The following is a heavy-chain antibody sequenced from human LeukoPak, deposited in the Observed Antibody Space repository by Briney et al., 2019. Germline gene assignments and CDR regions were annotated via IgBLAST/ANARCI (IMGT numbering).Heavy chain of an antibody. V-gene: IGHV4-61*02. CDR3: ARDEPTYYCSSTSCPPGAFDI. J-gene: IGHJ3*02. CDR1: GGSISSGSYY. Sequence: PSQTLSLTCTVSGGSISSGSYYWSWIRQPAGKGLEWIGRIYTSGSTNYNPSLKSRVTISVDTSKNQFSLKLSSVTAADTAVYYCARDEPTYYCSSTSCPPGAFDIWGQGTMVTVSP. CDR2: IYTSGST. D-gene: IGHD2-2*01.